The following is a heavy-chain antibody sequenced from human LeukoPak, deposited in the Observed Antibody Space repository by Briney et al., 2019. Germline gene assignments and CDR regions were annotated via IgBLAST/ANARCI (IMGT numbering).Heavy chain of an antibody. CDR2: ISSSSSTI. CDR3: ARVNHGDHTGDDY. J-gene: IGHJ4*02. CDR1: GFTFSSYS. D-gene: IGHD4-17*01. V-gene: IGHV3-48*01. Sequence: PGGSLRLSCAASGFTFSSYSMNWVRQAPGKGLEWVSYISSSSSTIYYADSVKGRFTISRDNAKNSLYLRMNSLRAEDTAVYYCARVNHGDHTGDDYWGQGTLVTVSS.